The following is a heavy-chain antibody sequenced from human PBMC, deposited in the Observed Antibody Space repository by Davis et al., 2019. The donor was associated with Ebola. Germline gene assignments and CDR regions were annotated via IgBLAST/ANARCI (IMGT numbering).Heavy chain of an antibody. J-gene: IGHJ6*02. CDR2: IYSGGGT. Sequence: PGGSLRLSCAASGFTVSSNDLIWVRQAPGKGLEWVSVIYSGGGTFYADSVKGRFTISRDNFKNTLYFEMKSLRAEDTAIYYCAVAAPYHYGIEVWGQGTTVTVSS. D-gene: IGHD6-13*01. CDR3: AVAAPYHYGIEV. CDR1: GFTVSSND. V-gene: IGHV3-66*01.